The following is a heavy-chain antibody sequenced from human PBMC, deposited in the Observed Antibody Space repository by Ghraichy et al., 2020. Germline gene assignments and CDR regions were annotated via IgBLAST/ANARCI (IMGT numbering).Heavy chain of an antibody. D-gene: IGHD3-3*01. CDR2: IYLTGST. Sequence: SETLSLTCTVSGVTFSTGGYYWTWIRQHPGKGLEWIGYIYLTGSTYYNPSLESRVTMSVDTSQNQFSLKLRSVTAADTAVYYCARVEAFDFRMDVWGQGTTVSVSS. J-gene: IGHJ6*02. V-gene: IGHV4-31*03. CDR1: GVTFSTGGYY. CDR3: ARVEAFDFRMDV.